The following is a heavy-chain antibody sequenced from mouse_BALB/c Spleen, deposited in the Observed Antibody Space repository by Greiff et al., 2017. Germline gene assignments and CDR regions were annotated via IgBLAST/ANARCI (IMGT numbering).Heavy chain of an antibody. CDR1: GFTFRDYG. Sequence: EVKLVESGGGLVQPGGSRKLSCAASGFTFRDYGMAWVRQAPEKGLEWVAYISSGSSTIYYADTVKGRFTISRDNPKNTLFLQMTSLRSEDTAMYYCARSGNSLLMHFDVWGAGTTVTVSS. J-gene: IGHJ1*01. CDR3: ARSGNSLLMHFDV. V-gene: IGHV5-17*02. CDR2: ISSGSSTI. D-gene: IGHD1-2*01.